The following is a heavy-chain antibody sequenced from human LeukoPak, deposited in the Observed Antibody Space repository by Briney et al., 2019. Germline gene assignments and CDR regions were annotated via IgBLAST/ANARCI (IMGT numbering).Heavy chain of an antibody. CDR3: AKWAVSGRGFDY. V-gene: IGHV3-23*01. Sequence: GGSLRLSCAASGFTFSSYAMSWVRHAPGKGLEWVSDITGSGGSTHYADSVKGRLTISRDNSKNTLYLQMNSLRAEDTAVYYCAKWAVSGRGFDYWGQGTLVTVSS. CDR1: GFTFSSYA. D-gene: IGHD6-19*01. CDR2: ITGSGGST. J-gene: IGHJ4*02.